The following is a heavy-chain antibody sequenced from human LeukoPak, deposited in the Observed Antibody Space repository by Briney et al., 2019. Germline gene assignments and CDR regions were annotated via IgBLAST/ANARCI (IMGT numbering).Heavy chain of an antibody. Sequence: PGGSLRLSCAASGFIFSSYGMHWVRQAPGKGLEWVAFIRYDGSNKYYADSVKGRFTISRDNSKNTLYLQMNSLRAEDTAVYYCAKDRYRMEYYFDYWGQGTLVTVSS. CDR3: AKDRYRMEYYFDY. CDR1: GFIFSSYG. CDR2: IRYDGSNK. J-gene: IGHJ4*02. V-gene: IGHV3-30*02. D-gene: IGHD3-16*02.